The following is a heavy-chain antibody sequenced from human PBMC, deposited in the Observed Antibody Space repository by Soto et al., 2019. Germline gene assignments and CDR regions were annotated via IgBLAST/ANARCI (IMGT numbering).Heavy chain of an antibody. CDR3: ARGSIVAAEYGMDV. V-gene: IGHV3-33*01. Sequence: GGSLRLSCAASGFSFSSYGMHWVRQAPGKGLEWVAVIWHDGSKKYYADSVKGRLIISRDNSKNTLYVQINSLRAEDTAVYFCARGSIVAAEYGMDVWGQGTTVTV. D-gene: IGHD6-13*01. CDR2: IWHDGSKK. CDR1: GFSFSSYG. J-gene: IGHJ6*02.